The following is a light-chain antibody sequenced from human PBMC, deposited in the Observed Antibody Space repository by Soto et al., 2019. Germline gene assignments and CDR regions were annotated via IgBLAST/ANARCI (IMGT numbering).Light chain of an antibody. Sequence: DIQMTQSPSTLSASVGDRVTITCRASESINNWVAWYQQKPGRAPKFLIYDASTLESGVPSRFSGSASGTEFTLSISSLQPDDFATYYCQRYNNWPLTFGGGTKVDIK. CDR3: QRYNNWPLT. CDR2: DAS. CDR1: ESINNW. V-gene: IGKV1-5*01. J-gene: IGKJ4*01.